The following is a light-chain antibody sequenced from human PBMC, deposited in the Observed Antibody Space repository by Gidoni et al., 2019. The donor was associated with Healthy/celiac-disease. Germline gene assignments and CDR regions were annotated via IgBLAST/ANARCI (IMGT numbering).Light chain of an antibody. CDR2: GAF. CDR3: QQYNNWPGT. Sequence: EIVMTQSPATLSVSPGERAPLSCRASPSVSSNLAWYQQNPGQAPRLLIYGAFTRATGIPARFSGSGSGTEFTLTISSRQSEDLAVDDGQQYNNWPGTLGQGTKVEIK. V-gene: IGKV3-15*01. J-gene: IGKJ1*01. CDR1: PSVSSN.